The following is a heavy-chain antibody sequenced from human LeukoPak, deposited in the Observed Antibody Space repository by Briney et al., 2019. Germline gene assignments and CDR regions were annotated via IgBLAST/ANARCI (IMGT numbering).Heavy chain of an antibody. J-gene: IGHJ6*02. CDR1: GFTFTSSA. V-gene: IGHV1-58*01. D-gene: IGHD4-17*01. Sequence: SVKVSRKASGFTFTSSAVQWVRQARGQRLEWIGWIVVGSGNTNYAQKFQERVTITRDMSTSTAYMELSSLRSEDTAVYYCAASGDYYYYYYYGMDVWGQGTTVTVSS. CDR2: IVVGSGNT. CDR3: AASGDYYYYYYYGMDV.